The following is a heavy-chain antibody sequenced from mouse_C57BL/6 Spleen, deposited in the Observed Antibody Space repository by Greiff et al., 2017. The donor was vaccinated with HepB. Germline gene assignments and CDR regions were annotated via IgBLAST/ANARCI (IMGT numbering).Heavy chain of an antibody. CDR2: IYPGSGNT. J-gene: IGHJ2*01. CDR1: GYTFTDYY. CDR3: ARSKITTVVDGYFDY. V-gene: IGHV1-76*01. D-gene: IGHD1-1*01. Sequence: QVQLQQSGAELVRPGASVKLSCKASGYTFTDYYINWVKQRPGQGLEWIARIYPGSGNTYYNEKFKGKATLTAEKSSSTAYMQLSSLTSEDSAVYFCARSKITTVVDGYFDYWGQGTTLTVSS.